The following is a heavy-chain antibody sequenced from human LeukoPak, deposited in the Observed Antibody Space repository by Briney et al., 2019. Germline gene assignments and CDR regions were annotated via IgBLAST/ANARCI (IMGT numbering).Heavy chain of an antibody. CDR3: ARDLGQQLSHVAQFDP. CDR1: GGTFSSYA. J-gene: IGHJ5*02. Sequence: GASVKVSCKASGGTFSSYAISWVRQAPGQGLEWMGGIIPIFGTANYAQKFQGRVTITTDESTSTAYMELSSLRSEDTAVYYCARDLGQQLSHVAQFDPWGQGTLVTVSS. CDR2: IIPIFGTA. V-gene: IGHV1-69*05. D-gene: IGHD6-13*01.